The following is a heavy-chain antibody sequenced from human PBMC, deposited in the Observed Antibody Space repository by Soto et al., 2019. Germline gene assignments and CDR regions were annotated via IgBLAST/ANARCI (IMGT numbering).Heavy chain of an antibody. D-gene: IGHD3-22*01. Sequence: SETLSLTCAVYGGSFSGYYWSWIRQPPGKGLEWIGEINHSGSTNYNPSLKSRVTISVDTSKNQFSLKLSSVTAADTAVYYCARGGPNYYDSSGYYGWFDPWGQGTLVTVSS. CDR1: GGSFSGYY. V-gene: IGHV4-34*01. J-gene: IGHJ5*02. CDR2: INHSGST. CDR3: ARGGPNYYDSSGYYGWFDP.